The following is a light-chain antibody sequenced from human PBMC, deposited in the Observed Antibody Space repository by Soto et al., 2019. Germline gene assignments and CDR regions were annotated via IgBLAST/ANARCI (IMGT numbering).Light chain of an antibody. J-gene: IGKJ5*01. Sequence: DIQMTQSPSSLSASVGDRVTITCRASQGISNYLAWYQQKPGKVPKLLIYAASTLQSGAQSRFSGSGSGTDFTVPISRLLSEDIATYYWKQYENLPTFGQGTPLEI. CDR2: AAS. CDR3: KQYENLPT. V-gene: IGKV1-27*01. CDR1: QGISNY.